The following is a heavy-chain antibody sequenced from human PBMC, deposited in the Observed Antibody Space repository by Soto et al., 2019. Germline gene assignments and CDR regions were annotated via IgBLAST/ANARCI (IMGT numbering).Heavy chain of an antibody. J-gene: IGHJ4*02. CDR1: DGSVINGMFY. Sequence: SETLSLTCTVSDGSVINGMFYWSWIRQSPGKGLEWLGNVHFSGTTIYNPSLKGRVTMSLDMPTGRVFMKLTSVTAADTALYYCARYCSNFDCHHLFYFDKSGQGIHVTVSS. V-gene: IGHV4-61*03. D-gene: IGHD2-2*01. CDR2: VHFSGTT. CDR3: ARYCSNFDCHHLFYFDK.